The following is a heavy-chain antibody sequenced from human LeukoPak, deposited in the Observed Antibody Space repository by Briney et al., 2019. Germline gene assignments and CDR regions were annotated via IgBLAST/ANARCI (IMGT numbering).Heavy chain of an antibody. CDR3: ARWGGGAAKDAGLDY. CDR2: IYYSGST. Sequence: PSETLSLTCTVSGGSISSYYWSWIRQPPGKGLEWIGYIYYSGSTNYNPSLKSRVTISVDTSKNQFSLKLSSVTAADTAVYYCARWGGGAAKDAGLDYGGRGTRVTVSS. D-gene: IGHD3-16*01. CDR1: GGSISSYY. J-gene: IGHJ4*02. V-gene: IGHV4-59*01.